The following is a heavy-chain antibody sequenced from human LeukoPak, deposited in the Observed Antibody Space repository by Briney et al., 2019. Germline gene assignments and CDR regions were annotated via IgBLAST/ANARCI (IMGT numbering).Heavy chain of an antibody. J-gene: IGHJ4*02. D-gene: IGHD6-13*01. Sequence: GGSLRLSCAASGFTFSSYAMSWVRQAPGKGLEWVSAFSGSGGSTHYADSVKGRFTISRDNSKNTLYLQMNSLRAEDTAVYYCAKDKDRGYSSSWYVDYWGQGTLVTVSS. V-gene: IGHV3-23*01. CDR2: FSGSGGST. CDR1: GFTFSSYA. CDR3: AKDKDRGYSSSWYVDY.